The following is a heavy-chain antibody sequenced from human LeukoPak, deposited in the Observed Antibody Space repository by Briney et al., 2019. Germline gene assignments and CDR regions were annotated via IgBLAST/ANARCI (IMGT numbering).Heavy chain of an antibody. V-gene: IGHV4-59*08. CDR2: IYYSGST. Sequence: PSETLSLTCTVSGGSISSYYWSWIRQPPGKGLEWLGYIYYSGSTNYNPPLKSRVTISVDTSKNQFSLKLSSVTAADTAVYYCARALGYSSSWYVDDAFDIWGQGTMVTVSS. D-gene: IGHD6-13*01. CDR3: ARALGYSSSWYVDDAFDI. CDR1: GGSISSYY. J-gene: IGHJ3*02.